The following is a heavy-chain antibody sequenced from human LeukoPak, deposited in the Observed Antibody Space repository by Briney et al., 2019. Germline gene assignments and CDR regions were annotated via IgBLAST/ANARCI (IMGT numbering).Heavy chain of an antibody. V-gene: IGHV5-51*01. CDR1: GYNFTSYW. D-gene: IGHD2-15*01. CDR3: ARGEMRYCSGGSCYDY. CDR2: IYPGDSDT. J-gene: IGHJ4*02. Sequence: GEPLKISCLGSGYNFTSYWIGWVRQMPGKGLEWMGIIYPGDSDTRYSPSFQGQVTISADKSISTAYLQWSSLKASDTAMYYCARGEMRYCSGGSCYDYWGQGTLVTVSS.